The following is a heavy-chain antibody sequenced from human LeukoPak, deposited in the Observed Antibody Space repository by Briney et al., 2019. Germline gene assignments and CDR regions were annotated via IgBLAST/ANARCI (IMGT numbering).Heavy chain of an antibody. CDR3: ARVRALSYYDSSGDLYYFQY. V-gene: IGHV4-59*01. J-gene: IGHJ4*02. CDR2: TYYSGIT. Sequence: PSETLSLTCTVSGGSISSYYWSWLRQPPGKGLEWNGFTYYSGITDYNRSLKSRAPISVDTSKNQFFLKLSSVTAADTAVYYCARVRALSYYDSSGDLYYFQYWGQGTLVAVSS. D-gene: IGHD3-22*01. CDR1: GGSISSYY.